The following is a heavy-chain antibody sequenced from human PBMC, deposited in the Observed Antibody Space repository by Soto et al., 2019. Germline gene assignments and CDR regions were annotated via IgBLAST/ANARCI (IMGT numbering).Heavy chain of an antibody. V-gene: IGHV4-38-2*02. CDR1: GDSIYITVY. CDR2: FYNTGST. J-gene: IGHJ4*02. D-gene: IGHD2-8*02. Sequence: PSESPALTCTASGDSIYITVYSISFRQPPGKGLEWIGFFYNTGSTDYNPSLKSRVTISVDTSKNQFSLKLTSVTAADTAVYYCARDKITGLFDYWGQGTLVTVSS. CDR3: ARDKITGLFDY.